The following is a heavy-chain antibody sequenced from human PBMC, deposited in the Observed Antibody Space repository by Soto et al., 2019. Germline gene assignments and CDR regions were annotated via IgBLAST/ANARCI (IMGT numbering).Heavy chain of an antibody. Sequence: EVQLVESGGGLVKPGGSLRLSCAASGFTFSNAWMNWVRQAPGKGLEWIGRIKSKVDGGTTEYAAHVKVRFTISRDDSKNTLYLQMNSLKTEDTAVYFCTTDLAVTHNYYSYVRDVWGQGTTVTVSS. CDR1: GFTFSNAW. CDR2: IKSKVDGGTT. J-gene: IGHJ6*02. D-gene: IGHD4-17*01. CDR3: TTDLAVTHNYYSYVRDV. V-gene: IGHV3-15*01.